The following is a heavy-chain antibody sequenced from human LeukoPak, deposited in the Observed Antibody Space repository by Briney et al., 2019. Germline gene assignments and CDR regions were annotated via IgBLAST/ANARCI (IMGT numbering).Heavy chain of an antibody. Sequence: PSETLSLTCAVSGYSISSGYYWGWIRQPPGKGLEWIGSIYHSGSTYYNPSLKSRVTISVDTSKNQFSLKLSSVTAADTAVYYCARQVYYGGYYYYYMDVWGKGPRSPSP. V-gene: IGHV4-38-2*01. D-gene: IGHD3-10*01. CDR1: GYSISSGYY. J-gene: IGHJ6*03. CDR3: ARQVYYGGYYYYYMDV. CDR2: IYHSGST.